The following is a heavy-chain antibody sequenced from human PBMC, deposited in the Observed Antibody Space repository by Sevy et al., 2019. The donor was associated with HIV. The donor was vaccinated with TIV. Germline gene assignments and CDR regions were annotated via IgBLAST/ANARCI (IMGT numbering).Heavy chain of an antibody. CDR2: ISYEGTET. D-gene: IGHD6-13*01. J-gene: IGHJ4*01. CDR1: GFAFSSHA. V-gene: IGHV3-30-3*01. CDR3: ARDGGYSIKWYPLY. Sequence: GGSLRLSCAASGFAFSSHAMHWVRQAPGKGLEWVAVISYEGTETFYAASVEGRFTISRDNSKSMLSLQINSLRPEDTAVYHCARDGGYSIKWYPLYWGHGTLVTVSS.